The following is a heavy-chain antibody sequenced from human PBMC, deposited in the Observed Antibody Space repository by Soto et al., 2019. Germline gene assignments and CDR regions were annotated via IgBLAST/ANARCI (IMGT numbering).Heavy chain of an antibody. CDR3: AKCVRSIFGSGSPRAAFDI. Sequence: GGSLRLSCAASGFTFSSYAMSWVRQAPGKGLEWVSAISGSGGSTYYADSVKGRFTISRDNSKNTLYLQMNSLRAEDTTVYYCAKCVRSIFGSGSPRAAFDIWGQGTMVTVS. V-gene: IGHV3-23*01. D-gene: IGHD3-10*01. CDR1: GFTFSSYA. J-gene: IGHJ3*02. CDR2: ISGSGGST.